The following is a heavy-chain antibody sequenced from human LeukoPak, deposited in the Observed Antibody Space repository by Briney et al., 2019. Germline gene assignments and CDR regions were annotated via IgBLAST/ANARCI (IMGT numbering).Heavy chain of an antibody. J-gene: IGHJ4*02. D-gene: IGHD3-10*01. V-gene: IGHV4-4*07. CDR3: AREWDYYGSGSYYKAPIDY. CDR1: GGSISSYY. Sequence: NPSETLSLTCTVSGGSISSYYWSWIRQPAGKGLEWIGRIYTSGSTNYNPSLKSRVTMSVDTSKNQFSLKLSSVTAADTAVYYCAREWDYYGSGSYYKAPIDYWGRGTLVTVSS. CDR2: IYTSGST.